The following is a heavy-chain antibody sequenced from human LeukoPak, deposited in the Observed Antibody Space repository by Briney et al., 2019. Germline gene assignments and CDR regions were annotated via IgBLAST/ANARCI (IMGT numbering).Heavy chain of an antibody. Sequence: SETLSLTCTVSGGSISSYYWSWIRQPAGKGLEWIGRIYTSGSTNYNPSLKSRVTMSVDTSKNQSSLKLSSVTAADTAVYYCAREIRFGELPDYWGQGTLVTVSS. V-gene: IGHV4-4*07. D-gene: IGHD3-10*01. CDR2: IYTSGST. CDR3: AREIRFGELPDY. CDR1: GGSISSYY. J-gene: IGHJ4*02.